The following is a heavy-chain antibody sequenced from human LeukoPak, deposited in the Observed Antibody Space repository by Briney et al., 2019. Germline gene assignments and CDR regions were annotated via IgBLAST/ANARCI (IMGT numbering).Heavy chain of an antibody. CDR1: GGTFSSYA. D-gene: IGHD4-23*01. J-gene: IGHJ4*02. CDR2: IIPIFGTA. Sequence: SVKVSCKASGGTFSSYAISWVRQAPGQGLEWMGGIIPIFGTANYAQKFQGRVTITTDESTSTAYMELSSLRSEDTAVYYCASDTRPIYGGNVGLDYWGQGTLVTVSS. CDR3: ASDTRPIYGGNVGLDY. V-gene: IGHV1-69*05.